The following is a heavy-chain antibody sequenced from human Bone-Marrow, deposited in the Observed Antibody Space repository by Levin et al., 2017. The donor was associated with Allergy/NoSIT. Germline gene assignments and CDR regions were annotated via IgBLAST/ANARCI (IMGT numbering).Heavy chain of an antibody. J-gene: IGHJ4*02. CDR3: VSGAGFLPDY. CDR2: IHPDASET. V-gene: IGHV3-7*01. CDR1: GFTFSRFW. Sequence: GESLKISCVASGFTFSRFWMNWVRQAPGKGLEWVAIIHPDASETYYVGSVKDRFTISRDNAKNSVFLQMNGLRAEDAAVYFCVSGAGFLPDYWGQGTLVTVSS. D-gene: IGHD2/OR15-2a*01.